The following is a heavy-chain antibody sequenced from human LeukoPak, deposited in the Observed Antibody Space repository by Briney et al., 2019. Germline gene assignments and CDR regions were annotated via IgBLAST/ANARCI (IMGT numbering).Heavy chain of an antibody. CDR1: GYTFTSYA. CDR2: INAANGNT. D-gene: IGHD4-17*01. J-gene: IGHJ4*02. V-gene: IGHV1-3*01. CDR3: ARAGVTNFDY. Sequence: GASVKVSCKASGYTFTSYAMHWVRQAPGQRLEWMGWINAANGNTKYSQKFQGRVTITRDTSASTAYMELSSLRSEDTAVYYCARAGVTNFDYWGQGTLVTVSS.